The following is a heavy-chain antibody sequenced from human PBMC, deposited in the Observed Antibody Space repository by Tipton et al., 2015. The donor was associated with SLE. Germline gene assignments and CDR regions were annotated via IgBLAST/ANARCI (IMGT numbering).Heavy chain of an antibody. CDR2: INSDGSIT. CDR3: VRGGVYNYESFDF. J-gene: IGHJ4*02. D-gene: IGHD5-18*01. V-gene: IGHV3-74*02. Sequence: VQLVQSGGGLVKSGGSLRLSCAASGFTFSNHWMLWVRQALGKGLVWVSRINSDGSITRYADSVKGRFTISRDNARNTLYLQMNSLRAEDTAVYYCVRGGVYNYESFDFWGQGTLVTVSS. CDR1: GFTFSNHW.